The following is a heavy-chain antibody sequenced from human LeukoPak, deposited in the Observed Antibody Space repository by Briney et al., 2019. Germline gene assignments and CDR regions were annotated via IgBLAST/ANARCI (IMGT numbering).Heavy chain of an antibody. CDR2: IYYSGSP. J-gene: IGHJ3*02. D-gene: IGHD3-10*01. CDR1: GGSISSYY. V-gene: IGHV4-59*01. CDR3: ARGQRRFGNAFDI. Sequence: SETLSLTCTVSGGSISSYYWNWIRQPPGKGLEWIGYIYYSGSPNYNPSLKSRVTISVDTSRSQFSLKLSSVTAADTAVYYCARGQRRFGNAFDIWGQGTMVTVSS.